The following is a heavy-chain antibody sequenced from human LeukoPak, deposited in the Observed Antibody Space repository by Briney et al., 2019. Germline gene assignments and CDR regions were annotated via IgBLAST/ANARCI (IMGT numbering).Heavy chain of an antibody. CDR3: AKDVGGYGPFDY. CDR2: IYSGGTT. V-gene: IGHV3-53*01. D-gene: IGHD5-12*01. J-gene: IGHJ4*02. Sequence: GGSLRLSCAASGFTASTYYMNWVRQAPGKGLEWVSIIYSGGTTYYADSVKGRFTISRDTSKNTFSLQMNSLRAEDTAVYYCAKDVGGYGPFDYWGQGTLVTVSS. CDR1: GFTASTYY.